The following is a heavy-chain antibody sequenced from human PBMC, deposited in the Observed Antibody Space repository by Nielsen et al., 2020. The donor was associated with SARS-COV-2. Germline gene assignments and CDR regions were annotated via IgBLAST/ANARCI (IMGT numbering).Heavy chain of an antibody. D-gene: IGHD5-24*01. CDR2: ISPNSGGT. J-gene: IGHJ4*02. CDR3: APTRISDGYNYPFDY. CDR1: GYTFTSYD. V-gene: IGHV1-2*06. Sequence: ASVQVSCKASGYTFTSYDINWVRQAPGQGLEWMGRISPNSGGTSYAQKFQGRVTMTSDTSITTAYMEVSRLQFDDTAVYYCAPTRISDGYNYPFDYWGQGTLVTVSS.